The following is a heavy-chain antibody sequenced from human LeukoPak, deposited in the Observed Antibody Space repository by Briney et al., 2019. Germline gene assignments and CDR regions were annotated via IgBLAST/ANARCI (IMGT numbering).Heavy chain of an antibody. CDR3: ARGQGRWLRPENFDY. D-gene: IGHD5-12*01. Sequence: GGSLRLSCAASGFTFSCYWMHWVSQAPGKRLVWVSRINSDGSSTSYADSVKGRFTISRDNAKNSLYLQMNSLRAEDTAVYYCARGQGRWLRPENFDYWGQGTLVTVSS. J-gene: IGHJ4*02. CDR1: GFTFSCYW. V-gene: IGHV3-74*01. CDR2: INSDGSST.